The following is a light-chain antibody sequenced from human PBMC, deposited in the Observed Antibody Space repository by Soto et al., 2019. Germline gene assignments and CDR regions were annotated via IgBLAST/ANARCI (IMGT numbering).Light chain of an antibody. J-gene: IGKJ4*01. V-gene: IGKV1-9*01. Sequence: IQLTQSPSSLSASVGDRVTITCRASQGVSSSLAWYQQKRGRAPKLLIFAASTLESGVPSRFSGGGSGTDFTLTITSLQPEDSATYFCQQLSTYPLTFGGGTTVEIK. CDR2: AAS. CDR1: QGVSSS. CDR3: QQLSTYPLT.